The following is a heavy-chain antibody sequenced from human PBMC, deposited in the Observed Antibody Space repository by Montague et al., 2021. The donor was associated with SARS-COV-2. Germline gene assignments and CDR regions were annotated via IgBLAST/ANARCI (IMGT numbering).Heavy chain of an antibody. CDR2: IYYSGST. CDR1: GGSINSSSYY. CDR3: ARKAGRGITIVGVVTAWCSFDT. V-gene: IGHV4-39*01. D-gene: IGHD3-3*01. Sequence: SETLSLTCTVSGGSINSSSYYWGWIRQPPGKGLEWIGSIYYSGSTYYNPSLKSRVTISVDTSKNQFSLKLSSVTAADTAVYYCARKAGRGITIVGVVTAWCSFDTWGQGTLVTVSS. J-gene: IGHJ4*02.